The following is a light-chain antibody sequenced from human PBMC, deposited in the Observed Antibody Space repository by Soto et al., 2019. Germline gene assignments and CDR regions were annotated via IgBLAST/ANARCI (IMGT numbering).Light chain of an antibody. CDR1: HSISSW. J-gene: IGKJ1*01. V-gene: IGKV1-5*01. Sequence: DIQMTQSPSTLSASVGGRVTITCRASHSISSWLSWYQQKPWKAPKLLIYDASSLQSGVPSRFSGSGSGTEFTLTISGLQPDDFATYYCQHYNTYSTWTFGQGTKVDI. CDR3: QHYNTYSTWT. CDR2: DAS.